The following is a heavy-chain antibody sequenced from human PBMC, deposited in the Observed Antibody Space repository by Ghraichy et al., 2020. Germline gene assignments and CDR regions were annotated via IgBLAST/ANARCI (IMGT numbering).Heavy chain of an antibody. CDR3: ARDRCNCSGGRCYCWFDP. J-gene: IGHJ5*02. D-gene: IGHD2-15*01. V-gene: IGHV3-74*01. CDR1: GFTFSTYW. Sequence: GGSLRLSCAASGFTFSTYWMHWVRQAPGKGLAWVSRINSDGTSMTYAESVKGRFSISRDNAKNTVYLEMNSLRDEDTAVYYCARDRCNCSGGRCYCWFDPWGQGALVVVSS. CDR2: INSDGTSM.